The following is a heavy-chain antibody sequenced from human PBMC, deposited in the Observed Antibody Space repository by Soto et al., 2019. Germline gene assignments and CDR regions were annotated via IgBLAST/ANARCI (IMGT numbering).Heavy chain of an antibody. CDR3: TTDGFTGIVGI. CDR1: GFPFTKAW. CDR2: IRSKTSSETR. Sequence: LRLSCAASGFPFTKAWMTWVRQAPGKGLEWVGRIRSKTSSETREYAAPVKGRFTISRDDSKNMLYLEMNSLKIEDTGVYYCTTDGFTGIVGIWGQGTMVTVSS. D-gene: IGHD3-22*01. V-gene: IGHV3-15*01. J-gene: IGHJ3*02.